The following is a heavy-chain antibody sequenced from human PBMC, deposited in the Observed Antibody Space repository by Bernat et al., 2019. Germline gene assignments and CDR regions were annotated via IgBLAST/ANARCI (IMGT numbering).Heavy chain of an antibody. CDR3: ATAPGYCSGGSCYWYGMDV. Sequence: EVQLVESGGGLVQPGGSLRLSCAASGFTFSSYWMHWVRQAPGKGPVWVSRINSDGSSTSYADSVKGRFTISRDNAKNTLYLQMNSLRAEDTAVYYCATAPGYCSGGSCYWYGMDVWGQGTTVTVSS. CDR2: INSDGSST. CDR1: GFTFSSYW. J-gene: IGHJ6*02. D-gene: IGHD2-15*01. V-gene: IGHV3-74*01.